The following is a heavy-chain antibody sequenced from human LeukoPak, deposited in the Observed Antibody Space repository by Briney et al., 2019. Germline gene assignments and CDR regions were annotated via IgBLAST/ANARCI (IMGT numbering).Heavy chain of an antibody. CDR3: ARGQEYCSSSSCSLNYMDV. CDR1: GFTFSDYY. D-gene: IGHD2-2*01. V-gene: IGHV3-11*06. Sequence: GGSLRLSCAASGFTFSDYYMSWIRQAPGKGLEWVSSINSDSSHIYYTDSMKGRFTISRDNAKNSLYLEMDSLRAEDTAVYYCARGQEYCSSSSCSLNYMDVWGTGTTVTVSS. J-gene: IGHJ6*03. CDR2: INSDSSHI.